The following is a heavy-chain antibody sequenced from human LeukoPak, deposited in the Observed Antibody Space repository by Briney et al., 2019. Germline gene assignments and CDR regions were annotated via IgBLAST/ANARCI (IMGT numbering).Heavy chain of an antibody. Sequence: GESLKISCKASGYRFPSYWITWVRQMPGKGLEWMGGIDPIDSYTAYSPSFQGHVTISADKSIATVYLQWGSLKASDTAMYYCARARVDTAMADFDYWGQGTLVTVSS. CDR2: IDPIDSYT. CDR1: GYRFPSYW. V-gene: IGHV5-10-1*01. J-gene: IGHJ4*02. D-gene: IGHD5-18*01. CDR3: ARARVDTAMADFDY.